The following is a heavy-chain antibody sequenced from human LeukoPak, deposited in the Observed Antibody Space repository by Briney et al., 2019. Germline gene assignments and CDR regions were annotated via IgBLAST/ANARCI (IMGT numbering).Heavy chain of an antibody. Sequence: GGSLRLSCAASGFTFTDFYMNWVRQAPGKGLEWVSWISPTSSYMYYADSVKGRFTISRDNAKNSLYLQMNSLRAEDTAVYYCSVMHRYYDGSGYWVQWGQGTLVTVSS. D-gene: IGHD3-22*01. CDR2: ISPTSSYM. CDR3: SVMHRYYDGSGYWVQ. CDR1: GFTFTDFY. J-gene: IGHJ4*02. V-gene: IGHV3-21*04.